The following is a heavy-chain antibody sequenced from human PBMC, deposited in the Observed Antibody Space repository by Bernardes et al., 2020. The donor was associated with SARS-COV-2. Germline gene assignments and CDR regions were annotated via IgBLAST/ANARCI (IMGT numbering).Heavy chain of an antibody. CDR2: INPNSGGT. CDR1: GYTFTGYY. Sequence: ASVKVSCKASGYTFTGYYMHWVRQAPGQGLEWMGWINPNSGGTNYAQKFQGRVTMTRDTSISTAYMELSRLRSDDTAVYYCARAGVDYSGPYYYYGMDVWGQGTTVTVSS. D-gene: IGHD4-4*01. CDR3: ARAGVDYSGPYYYYGMDV. V-gene: IGHV1-2*02. J-gene: IGHJ6*02.